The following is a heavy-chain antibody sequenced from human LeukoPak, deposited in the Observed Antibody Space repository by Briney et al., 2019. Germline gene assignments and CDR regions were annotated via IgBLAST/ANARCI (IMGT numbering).Heavy chain of an antibody. J-gene: IGHJ4*02. CDR3: ARDFSIPPDHYDILTGYYPPFDY. CDR2: ISAYNGNT. V-gene: IGHV1-18*01. D-gene: IGHD3-9*01. Sequence: ASVKVSCKASGYPFTSYGISWVRQAPGQGLEWMGWISAYNGNTNYAQKLQGRVTMTTDTSTSTAYMELRSLRSDDTAVYYCARDFSIPPDHYDILTGYYPPFDYWGQGTLVTVSS. CDR1: GYPFTSYG.